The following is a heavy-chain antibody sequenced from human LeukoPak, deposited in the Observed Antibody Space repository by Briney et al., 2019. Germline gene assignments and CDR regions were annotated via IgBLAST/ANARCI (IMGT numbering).Heavy chain of an antibody. Sequence: SETLSLTFTVSGGSISSYYWSWTRQPPGKGLEWIGYICYSGSTNYNPSLKSRVTISVDTSKNQFSLKLSSVTAADTAVYYCARRPLMGIGPFDIWGQGTMVTVSS. D-gene: IGHD7-27*01. CDR3: ARRPLMGIGPFDI. CDR1: GGSISSYY. J-gene: IGHJ3*02. CDR2: ICYSGST. V-gene: IGHV4-59*01.